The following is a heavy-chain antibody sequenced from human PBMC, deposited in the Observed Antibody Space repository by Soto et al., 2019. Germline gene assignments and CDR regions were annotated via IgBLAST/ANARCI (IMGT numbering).Heavy chain of an antibody. CDR3: ARHWARYDSSGPGDY. V-gene: IGHV1-3*01. Sequence: VPVKISSKASGYTVTSSAMALVRKTPGQGLEWMGWINAGNGDTKYSQKFQGRVTITRDTSAITAYMELSSLRSEDTAVYYCARHWARYDSSGPGDYGCQGTLVTVSS. CDR1: GYTVTSSA. J-gene: IGHJ4*02. CDR2: INAGNGDT. D-gene: IGHD3-22*01.